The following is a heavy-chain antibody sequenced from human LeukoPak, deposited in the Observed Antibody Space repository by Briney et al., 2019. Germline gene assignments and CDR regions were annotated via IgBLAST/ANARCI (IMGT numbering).Heavy chain of an antibody. Sequence: SETLSLTCTVSGGSISSSSYYWGWIRQPPGKGLEWIGSIYYSGSTYYNPSLKSRVTISVDTSKNQFSLKLSSVTAADTAVYYCARGYFDWFNWFDPWGQGTLVTVSS. D-gene: IGHD3-9*01. CDR2: IYYSGST. V-gene: IGHV4-39*07. CDR1: GGSISSSSYY. J-gene: IGHJ5*02. CDR3: ARGYFDWFNWFDP.